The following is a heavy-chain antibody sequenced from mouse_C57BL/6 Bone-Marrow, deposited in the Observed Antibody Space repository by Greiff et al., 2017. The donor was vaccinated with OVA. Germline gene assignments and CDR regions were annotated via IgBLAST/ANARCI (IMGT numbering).Heavy chain of an antibody. CDR2: LDPENGDT. CDR1: GFNIIDDY. Sequence: VQLQQSGAELVRPGASVKLSCTASGFNIIDDYMHWVKQRPEQGLAWIGWLDPENGDTEYASKFQGKATITADTSSNTAYLQLSSLTSEDTAVYYCTTRLFLYARDYWGQGTSVTVSS. D-gene: IGHD3-2*02. J-gene: IGHJ4*01. V-gene: IGHV14-4*01. CDR3: TTRLFLYARDY.